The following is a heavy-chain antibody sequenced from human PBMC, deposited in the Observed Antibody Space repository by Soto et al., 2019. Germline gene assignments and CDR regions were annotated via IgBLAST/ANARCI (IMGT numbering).Heavy chain of an antibody. D-gene: IGHD3-3*01. Sequence: EVNLVESGGDLVQPGRSLRLSCTASGFKFGDFGLSWVRQAPGKGLEWISFIRSNIYGGTTDYAASVKGRFIISRDDSKGVVYLQMSNLTTEDTAVYYCTRDRDPFGYWGQGVLVTVSS. CDR1: GFKFGDFG. CDR2: IRSNIYGGTT. V-gene: IGHV3-49*04. CDR3: TRDRDPFGY. J-gene: IGHJ1*01.